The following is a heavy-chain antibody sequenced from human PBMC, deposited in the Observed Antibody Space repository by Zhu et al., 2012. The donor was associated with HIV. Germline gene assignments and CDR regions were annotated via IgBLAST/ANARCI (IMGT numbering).Heavy chain of an antibody. Sequence: QVQLQESGPGLVKPSETLSLTCSVSGGSTSSHYWSWIRQPPGKGLEWIGYVYYTGTTNYNPSLKSRVTISLDMSKNQFSLKLTSVTAADTAVYYCARLRDTSGHYYPFDYWAREPWSPSPQ. D-gene: IGHD3-22*01. CDR3: ARLRDTSGHYYPFDY. CDR1: GGSTSSHY. V-gene: IGHV4-59*11. J-gene: IGHJ4*02. CDR2: VYYTGTT.